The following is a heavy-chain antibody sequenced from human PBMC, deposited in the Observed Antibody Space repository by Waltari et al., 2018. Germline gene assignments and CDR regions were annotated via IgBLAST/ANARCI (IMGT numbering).Heavy chain of an antibody. V-gene: IGHV4-38-2*02. CDR1: GYSISSGYY. Sequence: QVQLQESGPGLVKPSETLSLTCAVSGYSISSGYYWGWIRQPPGKGLEWIGSIYHSGSTYYNPSLKSRVTISVDTSKNQFSRKLSSVTAADTAVYYCVRDPHYDSSGYYQDYWGQGTLVTVSS. CDR3: VRDPHYDSSGYYQDY. CDR2: IYHSGST. D-gene: IGHD3-22*01. J-gene: IGHJ4*02.